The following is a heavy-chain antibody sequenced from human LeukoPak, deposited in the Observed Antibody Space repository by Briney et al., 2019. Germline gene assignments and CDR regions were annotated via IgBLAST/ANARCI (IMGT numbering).Heavy chain of an antibody. Sequence: GGSLRLSCAASGFSFITYAMTWLRQAPGKGLEWVSAISGSGGSTYYADSVKGRFAISRDNSNNILYLQMNSLRAEDTAIYYCAKDGGYWGQGTLVTVSS. D-gene: IGHD2-15*01. CDR3: AKDGGY. J-gene: IGHJ4*02. CDR2: ISGSGGST. V-gene: IGHV3-23*01. CDR1: GFSFITYA.